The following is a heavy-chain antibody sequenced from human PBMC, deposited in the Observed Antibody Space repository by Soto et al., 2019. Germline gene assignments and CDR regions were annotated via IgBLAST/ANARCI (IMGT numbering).Heavy chain of an antibody. CDR2: IYWDDDK. V-gene: IGHV2-5*02. D-gene: IGHD6-13*01. J-gene: IGHJ4*02. CDR1: GFSLSTSGVG. CDR3: AHSPLHPLAAAGNFDY. Sequence: QITLKESGPTLVKPTQTLTLTCTFSGFSLSTSGVGVGWIRQPPGKALEWLALIYWDDDKRYSPSLKSRLTCTKDTSKNQVVLTMTNMDPVDTATYYCAHSPLHPLAAAGNFDYWGQGTLVTVSS.